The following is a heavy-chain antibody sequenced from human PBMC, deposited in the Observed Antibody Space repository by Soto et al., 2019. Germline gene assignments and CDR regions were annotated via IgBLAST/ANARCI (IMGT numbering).Heavy chain of an antibody. D-gene: IGHD3-10*01. Sequence: QITLKESGPTLVKPTQTLTLTCSFSGFSLSTTGVGVGWIRQSPGKALEWLAIIYWNNDKRYSRSLKSRVTITQDTSKNQVVLTGTNMDPVDTGTYYCARSLWFGELHWGQGALVTVSS. CDR3: ARSLWFGELH. V-gene: IGHV2-5*01. J-gene: IGHJ4*02. CDR1: GFSLSTTGVG. CDR2: IYWNNDK.